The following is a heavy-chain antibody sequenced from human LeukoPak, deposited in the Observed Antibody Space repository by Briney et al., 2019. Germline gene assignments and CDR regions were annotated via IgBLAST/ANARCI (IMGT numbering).Heavy chain of an antibody. CDR1: GGSISSYY. V-gene: IGHV4-4*07. CDR2: IYTSGST. CDR3: ARMVVVREFYYYYYMDV. Sequence: SETLSLTCTVSGGSISSYYWSWIRQPAGKGLEWIGRIYTSGSTNYNPSLKSRVTMSVDTSKNQFSLKLSSVTAADTAIYYCARMVVVREFYYYYYMDVWGKGTTVTISS. D-gene: IGHD3-10*01. J-gene: IGHJ6*03.